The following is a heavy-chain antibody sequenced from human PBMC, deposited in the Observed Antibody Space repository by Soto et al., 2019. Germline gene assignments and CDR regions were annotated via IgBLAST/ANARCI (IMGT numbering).Heavy chain of an antibody. CDR1: GGTFSSYA. J-gene: IGHJ4*02. CDR3: AREGDYAWGSYRYLSNDY. CDR2: IIPIFGTA. D-gene: IGHD3-16*02. V-gene: IGHV1-69*13. Sequence: GASVKVSCKASGGTFSSYAISWVRQAPGQGLEWMGGIIPIFGTANYAQKFQGRVTITADESTSTAYMELSSLRSEDTAVYYCAREGDYAWGSYRYLSNDYWGQGTLVTVSS.